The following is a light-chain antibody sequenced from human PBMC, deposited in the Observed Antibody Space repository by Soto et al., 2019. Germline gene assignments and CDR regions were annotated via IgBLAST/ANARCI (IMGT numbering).Light chain of an antibody. CDR3: QKYNNWPPWT. CDR1: QRISND. V-gene: IGKV3-15*01. J-gene: IGKJ1*01. CDR2: DAS. Sequence: EVLMTQSPATLSVSPGERVILSRRASQRISNDLAWYQQKAGQAPRLLIYDASTRATGIPDRFSGSGSGTEFTLTIISLQSEDFAVYFCQKYNNWPPWTFGQGTKVDI.